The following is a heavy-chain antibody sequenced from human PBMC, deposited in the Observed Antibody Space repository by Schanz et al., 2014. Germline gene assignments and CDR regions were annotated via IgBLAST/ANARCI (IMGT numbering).Heavy chain of an antibody. Sequence: QVQLVQSGAEVKKPGASVRVSCKASGYSFTTYDVNWVRQATGQGLEWMGWMNPTTGNRGYAQNCQGRVTVARDTSLKTAYMEMTAQKFEDSGLESCAIHYGDRALWGQGTLIAVSS. CDR3: AIHYGDRAL. CDR1: GYSFTTYD. D-gene: IGHD4-17*01. J-gene: IGHJ4*02. CDR2: MNPTTGNR. V-gene: IGHV1-8*01.